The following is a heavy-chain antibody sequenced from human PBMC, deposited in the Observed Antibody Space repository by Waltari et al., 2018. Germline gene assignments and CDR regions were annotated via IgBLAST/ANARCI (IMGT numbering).Heavy chain of an antibody. CDR2: IIPILGIA. J-gene: IGHJ4*02. D-gene: IGHD3-10*01. V-gene: IGHV1-69*04. Sequence: QVQLVQSGAEVKKPGSSVKVSCKASGGTFSSYAISWVRQAPGHGLEWMGGIIPILGIANYAQKFQGRVTITADESTSTAYMELSSLRSEDTAVYYCARNFGTTYYFDYWGQGTLVTVSS. CDR3: ARNFGTTYYFDY. CDR1: GGTFSSYA.